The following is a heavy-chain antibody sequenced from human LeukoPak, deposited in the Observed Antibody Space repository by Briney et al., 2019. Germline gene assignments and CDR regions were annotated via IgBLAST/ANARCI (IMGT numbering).Heavy chain of an antibody. CDR3: ATARQWLVPFDY. V-gene: IGHV3-48*03. J-gene: IGHJ4*02. CDR1: GFTFDDYG. D-gene: IGHD6-19*01. CDR2: ISSSGSTI. Sequence: GGSLRLSCAASGFTFDDYGMNWVRQAPGKGLEWVSYISSSGSTIYYADSVKGRFTISRDNAKNSLYLQMNSLRAEDTAVYYCATARQWLVPFDYWGQGTLVTVSS.